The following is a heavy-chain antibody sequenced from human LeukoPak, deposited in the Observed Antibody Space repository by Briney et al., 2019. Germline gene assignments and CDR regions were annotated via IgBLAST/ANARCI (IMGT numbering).Heavy chain of an antibody. CDR2: IYYSGST. D-gene: IGHD6-13*01. V-gene: IGHV4-30-4*08. Sequence: SQTLSLTCTVSGGSISSGDYYWSWLRQPPGKGLEWIGYIYYSGSTYYNPSLKSRVTISVDTSKNQLSLKLSSVTAADTAVYYCARKVSIEAAAAGTAEYFQHWGQGTLVTVSS. CDR3: ARKVSIEAAAAGTAEYFQH. J-gene: IGHJ1*01. CDR1: GGSISSGDYY.